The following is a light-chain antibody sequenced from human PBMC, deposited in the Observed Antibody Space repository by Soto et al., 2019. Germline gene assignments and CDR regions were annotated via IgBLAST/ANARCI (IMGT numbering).Light chain of an antibody. Sequence: VMTQSPLSLPVTLGQPAAISCKSSQRLIYTDGKTYLNWFQHRPGQSPWRLIYQVSKRDSGVPDRFSGSGSGTDFTLKISRVEAEDVGVYYCMQGTSWPRTLGQGTKVDIK. J-gene: IGKJ1*01. CDR3: MQGTSWPRT. CDR1: QRLIYTDGKTY. V-gene: IGKV2-30*01. CDR2: QVS.